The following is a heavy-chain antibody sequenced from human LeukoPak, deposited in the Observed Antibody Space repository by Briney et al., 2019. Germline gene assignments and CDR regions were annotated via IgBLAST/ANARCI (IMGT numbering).Heavy chain of an antibody. J-gene: IGHJ3*02. CDR1: GYTLTELS. CDR3: ARDLYYYDSSGSDAFDI. V-gene: IGHV1-24*01. CDR2: FDPEDGET. D-gene: IGHD3-22*01. Sequence: ASVKVSCKVSGYTLTELSMHWVRQAPGKGLEWMGGFDPEDGETIYAQKFQGRVTMTTDTSTSTAYMELRRLRSDDTAVYYCARDLYYYDSSGSDAFDIWGQGTMVTVSS.